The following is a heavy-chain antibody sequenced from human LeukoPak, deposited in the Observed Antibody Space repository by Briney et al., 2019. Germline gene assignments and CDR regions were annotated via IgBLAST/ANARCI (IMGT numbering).Heavy chain of an antibody. J-gene: IGHJ4*02. D-gene: IGHD3-22*01. Sequence: PGGSLRLSCAASGFTFSSYAMSWVRQAPGKRLEWVSAIRGSGGSTYYADSVKGRFTISRDNSKNTLYLQMNSLRAEDTAVYYCAKEGRISMTAVVYVDYWGQGTLVTVSS. CDR1: GFTFSSYA. CDR3: AKEGRISMTAVVYVDY. CDR2: IRGSGGST. V-gene: IGHV3-23*01.